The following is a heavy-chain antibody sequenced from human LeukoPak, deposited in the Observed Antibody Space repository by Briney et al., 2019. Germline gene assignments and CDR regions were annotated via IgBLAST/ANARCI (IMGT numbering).Heavy chain of an antibody. Sequence: PSETLSLTCTVSGGSISSYYWSWIRQPPGKGLEWIGSIYYSGSTYYNPSLKSRVTISVDTSKNQFSLKLSSVTAADTAVYYCARAAPIAAAGTFDYWGQGTLVTVSS. D-gene: IGHD6-13*01. CDR2: IYYSGST. V-gene: IGHV4-39*07. CDR1: GGSISSYY. J-gene: IGHJ4*02. CDR3: ARAAPIAAAGTFDY.